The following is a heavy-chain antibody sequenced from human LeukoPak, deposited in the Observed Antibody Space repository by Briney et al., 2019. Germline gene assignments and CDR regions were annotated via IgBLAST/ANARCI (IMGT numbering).Heavy chain of an antibody. CDR2: IYISGDT. CDR1: GGSISSHY. J-gene: IGHJ6*03. V-gene: IGHV4-4*07. CDR3: ARDQRVYYHMDV. Sequence: SETLSLTCTVSGGSISSHYWSWIRQPAGKGLEWIGRIYISGDTDYNPSLKSRVTMSVDTSKNQFFLKLSSVTAADTAVYYCARDQRVYYHMDVWGKGTTVTVSS.